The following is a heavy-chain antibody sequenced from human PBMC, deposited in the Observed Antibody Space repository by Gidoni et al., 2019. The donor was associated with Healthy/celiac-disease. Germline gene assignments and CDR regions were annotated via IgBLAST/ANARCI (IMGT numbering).Heavy chain of an antibody. V-gene: IGHV4-39*01. J-gene: IGHJ4*02. D-gene: IGHD3-10*01. CDR3: ASLWGKTMVQVDY. CDR1: GASISSSSYY. Sequence: QLQLQESGPRLVKPSATLSLTCTVSGASISSSSYYWGWIRQPPGKGLEWIGSIYYSGSTYYNPSLKSRVTISVDTSKNQFSLKLSSVTAADTAVYYCASLWGKTMVQVDYWGQGTLVTVSS. CDR2: IYYSGST.